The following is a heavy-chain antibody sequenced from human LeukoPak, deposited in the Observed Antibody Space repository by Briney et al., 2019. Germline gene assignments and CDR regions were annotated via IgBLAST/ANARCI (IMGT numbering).Heavy chain of an antibody. D-gene: IGHD6-19*01. CDR1: GGSISSYY. CDR2: VKHPGGT. CDR3: ARGRGYSSGWGHYYYSLDV. V-gene: IGHV4-34*01. J-gene: IGHJ6*02. Sequence: SETLSLTCTVSGGSISSYYRTWIRQPPGEGLEWIGEVKHPGGTNYNPSLRGRVAISVDTSKNQFSLRLTSVTAADTSVFYCARGRGYSSGWGHYYYSLDVWGQGTAVTVSS.